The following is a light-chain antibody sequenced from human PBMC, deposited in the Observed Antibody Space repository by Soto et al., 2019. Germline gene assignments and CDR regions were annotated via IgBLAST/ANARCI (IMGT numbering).Light chain of an antibody. Sequence: QSALTQPASMSGSPGQSITISCTGTSSDVGIYNLVSWYQRHPGKAPKLMIYEGSKRPSGVSNRFSGSKSGNTASLTISGLQAEDEADYYCCSYAGSSTYVFGTGTKLTVL. V-gene: IGLV2-23*01. CDR3: CSYAGSSTYV. CDR1: SSDVGIYNL. CDR2: EGS. J-gene: IGLJ1*01.